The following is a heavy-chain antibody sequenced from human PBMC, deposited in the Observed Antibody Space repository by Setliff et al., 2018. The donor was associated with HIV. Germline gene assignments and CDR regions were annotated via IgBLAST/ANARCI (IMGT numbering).Heavy chain of an antibody. CDR3: ARQGGQFNWNYVGPFDP. CDR2: LYSGGST. J-gene: IGHJ5*02. Sequence: SETLSLTCTVSGGSISSTNYYWAWVRQPPGKGLEWIGSLYSGGSTYYTPSLSSRITMSMRTAKNQFSLNLTSVTAADTALYFCARQGGQFNWNYVGPFDPWGQGTLVTVSS. V-gene: IGHV4-39*01. CDR1: GGSISSTNYY. D-gene: IGHD1-7*01.